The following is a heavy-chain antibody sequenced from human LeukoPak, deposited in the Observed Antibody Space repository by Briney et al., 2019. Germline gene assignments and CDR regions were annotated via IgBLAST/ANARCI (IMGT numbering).Heavy chain of an antibody. D-gene: IGHD5-24*01. CDR3: AKDRDGYNFDY. Sequence: PGGSLRLSCAASGFTVSSNYMSWVRQAPGKGLEWVSVIYSGGSTYYADSVKGRFTISRDNSKNTLYLQMNSLRAEDTAVYYRAKDRDGYNFDYWGQGTLVTVSS. J-gene: IGHJ4*02. CDR1: GFTVSSNY. V-gene: IGHV3-53*01. CDR2: IYSGGST.